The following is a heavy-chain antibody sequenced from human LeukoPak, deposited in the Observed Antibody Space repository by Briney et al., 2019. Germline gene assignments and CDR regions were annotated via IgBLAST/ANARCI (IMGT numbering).Heavy chain of an antibody. D-gene: IGHD6-19*01. CDR2: INHSGST. J-gene: IGHJ3*02. V-gene: IGHV4-34*01. CDR3: ARGRIAVAGMGDAFDI. CDR1: GGSFSGYY. Sequence: PSETLSLTCAVHGGSFSGYYWSWIRQPPGKGLEWIGEINHSGSTNYNPSLKSRVTISVDTSKNQFSLKLSSVTAADTAVYYCARGRIAVAGMGDAFDIWGQGTMVTVSS.